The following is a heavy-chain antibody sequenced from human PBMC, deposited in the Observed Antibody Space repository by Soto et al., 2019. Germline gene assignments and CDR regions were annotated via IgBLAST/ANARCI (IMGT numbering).Heavy chain of an antibody. CDR3: AKEVGGFLEWLRSGMDV. CDR2: ISYDGRNK. CDR1: GFTFSSYG. V-gene: IGHV3-30*18. D-gene: IGHD3-3*01. Sequence: QVRLVESGGGVVQPGRSLRLSCAASGFTFSSYGMHWVRQAPGKGLEWVAVISYDGRNKYCADSVKGRFTISRDNSKNTLYLQMNSLRAEDTAVYYCAKEVGGFLEWLRSGMDVWGQGTTVTVSS. J-gene: IGHJ6*02.